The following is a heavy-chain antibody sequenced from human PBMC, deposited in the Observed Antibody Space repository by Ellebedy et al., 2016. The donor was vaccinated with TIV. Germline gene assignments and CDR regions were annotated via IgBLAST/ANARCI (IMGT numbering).Heavy chain of an antibody. V-gene: IGHV3-11*01. CDR2: ISMSGSGTTI. D-gene: IGHD3-22*01. J-gene: IGHJ4*02. CDR1: GFILSDYN. CDR3: ARAEENYDSGGYYYLFFHY. Sequence: GESLKISCAASGFILSDYNMSWFRQAPGKGLQWVSYISMSGSGTTIYYAESVKGRFAISRDNAKKSLYLQMDSLRAEDTAVYYCARAEENYDSGGYYYLFFHYWGQGTLVTVSS.